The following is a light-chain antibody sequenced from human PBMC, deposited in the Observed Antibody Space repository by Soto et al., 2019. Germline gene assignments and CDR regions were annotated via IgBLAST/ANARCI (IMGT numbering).Light chain of an antibody. CDR2: AAS. J-gene: IGKJ3*01. CDR3: QEYKTAPFI. CDR1: QGISNY. V-gene: IGKV1-27*01. Sequence: DIQMTQSPSSLSAFVGDRVTITCRASQGISNYLAWYQQKPGRVPTLLIYAASTLRSGVPSRFSGSGSGTDFTLIISSLQPEDVASYYCQEYKTAPFIFGPGTKVDIK.